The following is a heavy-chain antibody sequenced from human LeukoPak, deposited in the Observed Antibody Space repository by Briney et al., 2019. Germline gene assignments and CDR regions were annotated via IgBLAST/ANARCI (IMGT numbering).Heavy chain of an antibody. V-gene: IGHV3-33*01. D-gene: IGHD1-26*01. J-gene: IGHJ4*02. CDR2: IWFDGSNK. CDR3: ARWECDY. Sequence: PGGSLRLSCAASGFTFGSYGMHWVRQAPGKGLEWVAVIWFDGSNKYYADSVKGRFTISRDNSKDTLYLQMNSLRAEDTAVYYCARWECDYWGQGTLVTVSS. CDR1: GFTFGSYG.